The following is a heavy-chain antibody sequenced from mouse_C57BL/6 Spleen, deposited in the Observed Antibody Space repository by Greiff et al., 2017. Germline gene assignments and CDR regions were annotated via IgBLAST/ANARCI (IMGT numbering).Heavy chain of an antibody. V-gene: IGHV1-52*01. CDR3: ARSVVTRFAY. CDR1: GYTFTSYW. CDR2: IDPSDSET. Sequence: QVHVKQPGAELVRPGSSVKLSCKASGYTFTSYWMHWVKQRPIQGLEWIGNIDPSDSETHYNQKFKDKATLTEDKSSSTAYMQLSSLTSEDSAVYYCARSVVTRFAYWGQGTLVTVSA. J-gene: IGHJ3*01. D-gene: IGHD2-2*01.